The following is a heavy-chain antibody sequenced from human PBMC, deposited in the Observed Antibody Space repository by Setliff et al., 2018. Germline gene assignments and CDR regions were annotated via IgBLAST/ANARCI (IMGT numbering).Heavy chain of an antibody. CDR2: IKQDGSEK. CDR3: AKDRMATTPRAYFDY. D-gene: IGHD1-1*01. Sequence: GGSLRLSCAASGFTFSTYWMSWVRQAPGKGLEWVASIKQDGSEKYYAESVKGRFTISRDNSKNTLYLQMNSLRAEDTAVYYCAKDRMATTPRAYFDYWGQGTLVTVSS. V-gene: IGHV3-7*01. CDR1: GFTFSTYW. J-gene: IGHJ4*02.